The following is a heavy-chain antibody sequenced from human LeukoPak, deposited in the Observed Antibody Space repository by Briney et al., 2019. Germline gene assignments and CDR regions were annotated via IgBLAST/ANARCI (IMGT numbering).Heavy chain of an antibody. CDR1: GGSISSYY. V-gene: IGHV4-59*08. Sequence: SETLSLTCTVSGGSISSYYWSWIRQPPGKGLEWIGYIYYSGSTNYNPSLRSRVTISVDTSKNQFSLKLSSVTAADTAVYYCARLKLLRQYYFDYWGQGTLVTVSS. J-gene: IGHJ4*02. CDR3: ARLKLLRQYYFDY. D-gene: IGHD2-2*01. CDR2: IYYSGST.